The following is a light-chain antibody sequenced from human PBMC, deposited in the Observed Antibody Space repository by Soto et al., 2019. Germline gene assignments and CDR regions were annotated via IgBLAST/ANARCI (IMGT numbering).Light chain of an antibody. J-gene: IGLJ3*02. CDR3: AAWDDSLNGRV. V-gene: IGLV1-36*01. Sequence: QSVLTQPPSVSEAPGQRVTISCSGSNFNIGKNAVNWYQQLPGKAPKLLIYYDDLLPSGVSDRFSGSKSGTSASLAISGPQSEDEADYYCAAWDDSLNGRVFGGGTKLTVL. CDR1: NFNIGKNA. CDR2: YDD.